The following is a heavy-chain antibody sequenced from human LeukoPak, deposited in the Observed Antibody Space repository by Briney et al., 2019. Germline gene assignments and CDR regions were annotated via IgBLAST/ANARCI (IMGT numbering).Heavy chain of an antibody. D-gene: IGHD7-27*01. Sequence: ASVKVSCKASGYTFTSYGISWVRQAPGQGLEWMGWVSDYYGNTNYAQKLQGRVTMTTDTSTSTAYMELRSLRSDDTAVYYCARALLSGDVGYYYYGMDVWGQGTTVTVSS. J-gene: IGHJ6*02. CDR2: VSDYYGNT. CDR3: ARALLSGDVGYYYYGMDV. V-gene: IGHV1-18*01. CDR1: GYTFTSYG.